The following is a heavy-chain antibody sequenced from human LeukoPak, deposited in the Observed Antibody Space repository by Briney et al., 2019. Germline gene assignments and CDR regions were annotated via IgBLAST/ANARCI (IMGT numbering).Heavy chain of an antibody. D-gene: IGHD3-10*01. CDR2: MSYSGYT. CDR1: GGSITSSAYS. CDR3: ASVQTGRSDYPNSIDY. Sequence: NPSETLSLTCTVSGGSITSSAYSWGWIRQPPGKGLDWIGTMSYSGYTYYNPSLKSRVTTSVDKSRNQFSLKLTSVTATDTAVYFCASVQTGRSDYPNSIDYWGQGSLVTVSS. V-gene: IGHV4-39*01. J-gene: IGHJ4*02.